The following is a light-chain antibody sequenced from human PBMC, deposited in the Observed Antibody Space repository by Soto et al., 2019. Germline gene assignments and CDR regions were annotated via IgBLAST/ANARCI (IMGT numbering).Light chain of an antibody. CDR2: DAS. V-gene: IGKV3-11*01. J-gene: IGKJ4*01. CDR1: QSVSSN. Sequence: EIVMTQSPATLSVSPGERATLSCRASQSVSSNLAWYQQKPGQAPRLLIYDASIRATGIPARFSGSWSGTDFTLTINGLEPEDSAVYYCQQRSNWPTFGGGIKVDIK. CDR3: QQRSNWPT.